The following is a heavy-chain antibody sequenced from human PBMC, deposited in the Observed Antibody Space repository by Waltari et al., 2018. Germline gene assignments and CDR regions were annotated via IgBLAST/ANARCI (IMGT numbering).Heavy chain of an antibody. CDR3: AERGGTGTVAVGGIHCDH. CDR2: VQSSGTKA. V-gene: IGHV3-23*05. D-gene: IGHD1-26*01. J-gene: IGHJ4*02. Sequence: QAPGKVVEWVSSVQSSGTKAYYADSVKCRFTISKDNSKNTVYLDVSNLRVEDTATYYCAERGGTGTVAVGGIHCDHWGQGTLVTVSS.